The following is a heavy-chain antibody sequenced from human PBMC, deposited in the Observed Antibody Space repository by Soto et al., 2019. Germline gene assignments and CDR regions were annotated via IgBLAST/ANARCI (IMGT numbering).Heavy chain of an antibody. CDR2: IYSTENP. D-gene: IGHD2-2*01. J-gene: IGHJ5*01. Sequence: PPEPLSLTCPVPGAPAGIGSFYWCCIRESPGKGLDVSANIYSTENPNYNPSLTSRVTTSQDTSNNHFSLKLSSVTAANSALYYCPRGALVAAAISGWFDSWGQGTLVTVSS. V-gene: IGHV4-61*03. CDR1: GAPAGIGSFY. CDR3: PRGALVAAAISGWFDS.